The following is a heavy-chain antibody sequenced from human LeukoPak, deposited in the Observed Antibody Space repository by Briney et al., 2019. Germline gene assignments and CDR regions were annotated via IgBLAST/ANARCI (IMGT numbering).Heavy chain of an antibody. CDR3: AKDLEGVVPAAYDY. Sequence: QAGGSLRLSCAASGFTFSSYAMSWVRQAPGKGLEWVSAISGSGGSTYYADSVKGRFTISRDNSKNTLYLQMNSLRAEDTAVYYCAKDLEGVVPAAYDYWGQGTLVTVSS. V-gene: IGHV3-23*01. D-gene: IGHD2-2*01. CDR2: ISGSGGST. J-gene: IGHJ4*02. CDR1: GFTFSSYA.